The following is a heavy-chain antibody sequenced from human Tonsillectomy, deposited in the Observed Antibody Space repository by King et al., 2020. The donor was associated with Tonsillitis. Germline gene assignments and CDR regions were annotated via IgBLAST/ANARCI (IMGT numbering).Heavy chain of an antibody. Sequence: VQLVESGGGLVQPGRSLRLSCTASGFTFGDYAMNWVRQAPGKGLEWVGFIRSKGYGGTTEYAASVKGRFAISREDSKSIAYLQMNSLKTEDTAVYYCTTPIEAFGVAAATDGYMDVWGKGTTVTVSS. J-gene: IGHJ6*03. V-gene: IGHV3-49*04. CDR1: GFTFGDYA. CDR3: TTPIEAFGVAAATDGYMDV. CDR2: IRSKGYGGTT. D-gene: IGHD2-15*01.